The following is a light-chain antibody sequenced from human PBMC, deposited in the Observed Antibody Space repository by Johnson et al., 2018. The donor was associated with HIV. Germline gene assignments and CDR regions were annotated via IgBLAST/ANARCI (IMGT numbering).Light chain of an antibody. CDR3: GTWDSSLSAYV. V-gene: IGLV1-51*02. J-gene: IGLJ1*01. CDR2: ENN. CDR1: SSNIGNNY. Sequence: QSVLTQPPSVSVAPGQKVTISCSGSSSNIGNNYVSWYQQLPGTAPKLLIYENNKRPSGIPDRFSGSKSGTSATMGITGLQTGDEADYYCGTWDSSLSAYVFGTATKVTVL.